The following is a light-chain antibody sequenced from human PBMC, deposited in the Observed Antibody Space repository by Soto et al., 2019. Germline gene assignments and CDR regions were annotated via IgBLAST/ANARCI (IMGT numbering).Light chain of an antibody. CDR2: AGS. CDR1: QGISTY. J-gene: IGKJ3*01. Sequence: DIQLTQSPSFLSASVGDRVTITCRASQGISTYLAWYQQKPGKAPKLLIYAGSTLQSGVPSRFSGSGSGTEFTLTISSLQPEDFAAYYCQRLDRYPIFTFGPGTKVDVK. CDR3: QRLDRYPIFT. V-gene: IGKV1-9*01.